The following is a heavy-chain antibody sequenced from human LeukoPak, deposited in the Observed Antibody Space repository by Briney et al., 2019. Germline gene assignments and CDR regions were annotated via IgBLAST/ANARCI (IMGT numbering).Heavy chain of an antibody. CDR3: ARDPGADYVWGSYRYYYFDC. J-gene: IGHJ4*02. D-gene: IGHD3-16*02. Sequence: GGSLRLSCAASGFTFSSYSMNWVRQAPGKGLEWVSYISSSGSTIYYADSVKGRFTISRDNAKNSLYPQMNSLRAEDTAVYYCARDPGADYVWGSYRYYYFDCWGQGTLVTVSS. V-gene: IGHV3-48*04. CDR2: ISSSGSTI. CDR1: GFTFSSYS.